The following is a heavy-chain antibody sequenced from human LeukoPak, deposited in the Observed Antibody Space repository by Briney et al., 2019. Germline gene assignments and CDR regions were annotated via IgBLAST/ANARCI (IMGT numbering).Heavy chain of an antibody. D-gene: IGHD3-10*01. CDR1: GFTFSSYG. J-gene: IGHJ4*02. Sequence: GGSLRLSCAASGFTFSSYGMHWVRQAPGKGLEWVAVISYDGSNKYYADSVKGRFTISRDNSKNTLYLQMNSLRAEDTAVYYCAKDRHRAYGSGISYFDYWGQGTLVTVCS. V-gene: IGHV3-30*18. CDR2: ISYDGSNK. CDR3: AKDRHRAYGSGISYFDY.